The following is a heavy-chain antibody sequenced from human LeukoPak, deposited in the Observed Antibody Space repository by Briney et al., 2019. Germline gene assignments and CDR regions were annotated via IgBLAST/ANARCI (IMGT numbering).Heavy chain of an antibody. J-gene: IGHJ5*02. V-gene: IGHV4-31*03. CDR1: GGSISSGGYY. CDR3: ARDMTDWWFDP. CDR2: IYYSGST. D-gene: IGHD3-9*01. Sequence: PSETLSLTCTVSGGSISSGGYYWSWIRQHPGKGLEWIGYIYYSGSTHYNPSLKSRVTISVDTSKNQFSLKLSSVTAADTAVYYCARDMTDWWFDPWGQGTLVTVSS.